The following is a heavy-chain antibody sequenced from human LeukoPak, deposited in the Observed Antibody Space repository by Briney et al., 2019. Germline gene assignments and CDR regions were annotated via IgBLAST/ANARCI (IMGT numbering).Heavy chain of an antibody. J-gene: IGHJ4*02. CDR3: AKKSRDGYNPFDY. D-gene: IGHD5-24*01. V-gene: IGHV3-23*01. CDR1: GFTFSRYA. CDR2: ISSSGESP. Sequence: GGSLRLSCAASGFTFSRYAMSWVRQAPGKGLEWVCGISSSGESPYYADSVKGRFTISRDNSKNTLYLGINSLRAEDTAVYYCAKKSRDGYNPFDYLGQGTLVTVSS.